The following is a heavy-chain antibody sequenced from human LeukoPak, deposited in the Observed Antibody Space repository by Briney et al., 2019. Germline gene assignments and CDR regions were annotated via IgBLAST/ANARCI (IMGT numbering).Heavy chain of an antibody. J-gene: IGHJ4*02. CDR3: ARDLCSYDSSGYYFY. D-gene: IGHD3-22*01. Sequence: PGGSLRLSCAASGFTVSSNYMSWVRQAPGKGLEWVSVIYSGGSTYYADSVKGRFTISRDNSENTLYLQMNSLRAEDTAVYYCARDLCSYDSSGYYFYWGQGTLVTVSS. V-gene: IGHV3-66*02. CDR1: GFTVSSNY. CDR2: IYSGGST.